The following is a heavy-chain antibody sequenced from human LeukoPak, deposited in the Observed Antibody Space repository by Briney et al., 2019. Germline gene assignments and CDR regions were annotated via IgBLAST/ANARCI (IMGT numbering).Heavy chain of an antibody. D-gene: IGHD6-19*01. CDR3: ARALYSSGWYY. CDR2: ISSSSSYI. CDR1: GFTFSSNS. J-gene: IGHJ4*02. V-gene: IGHV3-21*05. Sequence: GGSLRLSCAASGFTFSSNSMNWVRQAPGKGLEWVSYISSSSSYIYYADSVKGRFTISRDNAKNSLYLQMNSLRAEDTAVYYCARALYSSGWYYWGQGTLVTVSS.